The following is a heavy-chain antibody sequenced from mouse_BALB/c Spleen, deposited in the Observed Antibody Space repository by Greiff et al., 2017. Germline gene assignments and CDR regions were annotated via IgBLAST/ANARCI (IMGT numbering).Heavy chain of an antibody. J-gene: IGHJ4*01. D-gene: IGHD2-13*01. V-gene: IGHV5-6-3*01. CDR1: GFTFSSYG. CDR2: INSNGGST. Sequence: EVQLVESGGGLVQPGGSLKLSCAASGFTFSSYGMSWVRQTPDKRLELVATINSNGGSTYYPDSVKGRFTISRDNAKNTLYLQMSSLKSEDTAMYYCARSGDYRPYAMDYWGQGTSDTVSS. CDR3: ARSGDYRPYAMDY.